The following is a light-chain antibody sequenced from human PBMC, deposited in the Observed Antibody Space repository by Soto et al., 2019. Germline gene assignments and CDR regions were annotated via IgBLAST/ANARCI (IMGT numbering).Light chain of an antibody. Sequence: DIQLTQSPSSLSASVGDRVTITCQASQDISNHLNWYQQKPGKAPNLLIYDASNLETGVPSRFSGGGSGTDFTLSITSLQPEDFATYYCQQLNTYPVTFGGGTKVEIK. CDR3: QQLNTYPVT. CDR1: QDISNH. J-gene: IGKJ4*01. CDR2: DAS. V-gene: IGKV1-33*01.